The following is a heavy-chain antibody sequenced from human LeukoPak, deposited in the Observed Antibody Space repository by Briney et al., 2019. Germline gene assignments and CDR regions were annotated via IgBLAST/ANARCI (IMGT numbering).Heavy chain of an antibody. V-gene: IGHV3-30*02. CDR1: GFIFSSYA. Sequence: PGGSLRLSCSASGFIFSSYAMHWVRQAPGKGLEWVAFIRFDGSNKYYADSVKGRFTISRDNSKNTLYLQMNSLRAEDTAVYYCARDPTYYDFWSGYYLDYWGQGTLVTVSS. D-gene: IGHD3-3*01. J-gene: IGHJ4*02. CDR3: ARDPTYYDFWSGYYLDY. CDR2: IRFDGSNK.